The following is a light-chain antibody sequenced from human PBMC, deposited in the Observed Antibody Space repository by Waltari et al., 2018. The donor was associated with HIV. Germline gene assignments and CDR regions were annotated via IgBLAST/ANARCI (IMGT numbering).Light chain of an antibody. CDR1: QTLFYSSNNKNY. CDR3: QQYFNTPYT. J-gene: IGKJ2*01. CDR2: WAS. V-gene: IGKV4-1*01. Sequence: DIVMTQSPDSLTVSLGERATINYKSNQTLFYSSNNKNYLAWYQQKPRQPPKLLIYWASSRESGVPERFIGSGSVTNFSLTITSLQAEDVAIYYCQQYFNTPYTFGRGTKVEI.